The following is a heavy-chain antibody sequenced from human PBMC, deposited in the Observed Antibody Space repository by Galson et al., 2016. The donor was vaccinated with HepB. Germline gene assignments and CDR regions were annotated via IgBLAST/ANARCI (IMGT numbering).Heavy chain of an antibody. D-gene: IGHD5-24*01. J-gene: IGHJ4*02. CDR2: ISSDSSSI. V-gene: IGHV3-48*01. CDR1: GFIFSRYN. CDR3: ARDRGWQQFDF. Sequence: SLRLSCAASGFIFSRYNINWVRQGPGKGLEWVSYISSDSSSISYADSVKGRLTISRDNAKNLVYLQMNSLRAEDTAVYYCARDRGWQQFDFWGQGTPVTVSS.